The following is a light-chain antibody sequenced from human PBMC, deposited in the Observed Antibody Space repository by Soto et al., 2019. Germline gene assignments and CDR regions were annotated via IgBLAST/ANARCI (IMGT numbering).Light chain of an antibody. CDR3: QQYDNWPPVT. J-gene: IGKJ4*02. Sequence: ETVMTQSPATLSVSPGERATLSCRASQSVSSKLAWYQQKPGQAPRLLIYGASTRATGIPARFSGSGSGTQFTLTISSRQSEDFAVYYCQQYDNWPPVTFGGGTKVEIK. V-gene: IGKV3-15*01. CDR1: QSVSSK. CDR2: GAS.